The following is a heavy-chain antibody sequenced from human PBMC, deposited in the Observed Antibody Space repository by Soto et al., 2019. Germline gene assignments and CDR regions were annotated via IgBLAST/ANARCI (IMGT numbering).Heavy chain of an antibody. CDR3: ARERTAMVLRRRYYMDV. CDR1: GFTFSSYW. CDR2: IKQDGSEK. Sequence: EVQLVESGGGLVQPGGSLRLSCAASGFTFSSYWMSWVRQAPGKGLEWVANIKQDGSEKYYVDSVKGRFTISRDNAKNSLYLQMNSLRAEDTAVYYCARERTAMVLRRRYYMDVWGKGTTVTVSS. D-gene: IGHD5-18*01. J-gene: IGHJ6*03. V-gene: IGHV3-7*01.